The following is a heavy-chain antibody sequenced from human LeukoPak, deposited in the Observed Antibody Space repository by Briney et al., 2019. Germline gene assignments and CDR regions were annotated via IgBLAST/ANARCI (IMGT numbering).Heavy chain of an antibody. J-gene: IGHJ5*02. CDR1: GGSLSSYY. Sequence: SETLSLTCTVSGGSLSSYYWSWIRQPPGKGLEWIGYIYYSGSTNYNPSLKSRVTISVDTSKNQFSLKLSSVTAADTAVYYCARHETYSFDPWGQGTLVTVSS. CDR2: IYYSGST. V-gene: IGHV4-59*08. CDR3: ARHETYSFDP. D-gene: IGHD4-11*01.